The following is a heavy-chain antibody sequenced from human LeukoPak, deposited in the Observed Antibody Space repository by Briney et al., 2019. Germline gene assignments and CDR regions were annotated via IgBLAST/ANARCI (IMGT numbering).Heavy chain of an antibody. V-gene: IGHV1-2*02. J-gene: IGHJ4*02. Sequence: ASVKVSCKASGYTFTGYYMHWVRQAPGQGLEWMGWINPNSGGTNYAQKFQGRVTMTRDTSTSTVYMELSSLRSEDTAVYYCARGGYCSGGSCYSFAYWGQGTLVTVSS. CDR1: GYTFTGYY. CDR2: INPNSGGT. D-gene: IGHD2-15*01. CDR3: ARGGYCSGGSCYSFAY.